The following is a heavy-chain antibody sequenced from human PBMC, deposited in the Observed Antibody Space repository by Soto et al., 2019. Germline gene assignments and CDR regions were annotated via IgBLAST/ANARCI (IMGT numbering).Heavy chain of an antibody. D-gene: IGHD2-15*01. CDR1: GGTFSSYA. Sequence: GASVKVSCKASGGTFSSYAISWVRQAPGQGLEWMGGIIPIFGTANYAQKFQGRVTITAGKSTSTAYMELSSLRSEDTAVYYCATALRGDTKVVVPPRLCYWGQGTLVTVSS. J-gene: IGHJ4*02. CDR2: IIPIFGTA. CDR3: ATALRGDTKVVVPPRLCY. V-gene: IGHV1-69*06.